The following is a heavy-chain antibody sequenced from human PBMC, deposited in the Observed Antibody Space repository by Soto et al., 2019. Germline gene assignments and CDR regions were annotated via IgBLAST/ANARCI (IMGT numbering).Heavy chain of an antibody. D-gene: IGHD3-16*02. J-gene: IGHJ4*02. Sequence: ASVKVSCKASGGTFSSYTISWVRQAPGQGLEWMGRIIPILGIANYAQKFQGRVTITADKSTSTAYMELSSLRSEDTAVYYCARGSHYDYIWGSYRAYFDYWGQGTLVTVSS. V-gene: IGHV1-69*02. CDR1: GGTFSSYT. CDR2: IIPILGIA. CDR3: ARGSHYDYIWGSYRAYFDY.